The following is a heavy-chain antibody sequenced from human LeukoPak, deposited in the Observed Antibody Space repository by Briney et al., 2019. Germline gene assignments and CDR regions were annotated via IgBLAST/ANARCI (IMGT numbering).Heavy chain of an antibody. CDR1: GYTFTSYG. CDR2: ISAYNGNT. D-gene: IGHD3-22*01. Sequence: ASVKVSCKASGYTFTSYGISWVRQAPGQGLEWMGWISAYNGNTNYAQKLQGRVTMTTDTSTSTAYMELSSLRSEDTAVYYCARGRTTYYYDSSGYYFLGWDYWGQGTLVTVSS. CDR3: ARGRTTYYYDSSGYYFLGWDY. J-gene: IGHJ4*02. V-gene: IGHV1-18*01.